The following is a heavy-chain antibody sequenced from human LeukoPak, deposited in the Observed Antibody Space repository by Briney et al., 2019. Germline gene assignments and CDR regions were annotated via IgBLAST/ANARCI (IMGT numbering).Heavy chain of an antibody. V-gene: IGHV4-4*07. J-gene: IGHJ4*02. CDR3: ARSVGYSYGNFDY. Sequence: SETLSLICTVSGDSIRSYYWSWIRQPAGKGLEWIGRIYTSGSTNYNPSPQNRVTMSVDTSKNQFSLKLSSVTAADTAVYYCARSVGYSYGNFDYWGQGTLVTVSS. D-gene: IGHD5-18*01. CDR1: GDSIRSYY. CDR2: IYTSGST.